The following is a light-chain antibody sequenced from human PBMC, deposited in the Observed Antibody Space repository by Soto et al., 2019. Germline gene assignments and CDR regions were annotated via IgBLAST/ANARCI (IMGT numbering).Light chain of an antibody. CDR2: GAS. CDR1: QSASSSY. J-gene: IGKJ1*01. Sequence: EIVLTQSPGTLSPSPGERATLSCRTSQSASSSYLAWYQQKRGQAPRLLIYGASTRATGIPDRFSGSGSGTDFTFSISILEPEDFAVYYCQQYGTSFWTFGQGTKVDIK. V-gene: IGKV3-20*01. CDR3: QQYGTSFWT.